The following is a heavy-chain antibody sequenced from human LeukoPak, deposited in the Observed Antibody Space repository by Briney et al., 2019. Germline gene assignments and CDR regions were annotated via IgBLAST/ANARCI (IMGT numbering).Heavy chain of an antibody. V-gene: IGHV3-53*01. J-gene: IGHJ3*02. CDR3: ARDGSGSYYLDAFDI. D-gene: IGHD3-10*01. CDR2: IYSGGST. Sequence: PGGSLRLSCAASGFTVISNYMSWVRQAPGKGLEWVSVIYSGGSTYYADSVKGRFTISRDNSKNTLYLQMNSLRAEDTAVYYCARDGSGSYYLDAFDIWGQGTMVTVSS. CDR1: GFTVISNY.